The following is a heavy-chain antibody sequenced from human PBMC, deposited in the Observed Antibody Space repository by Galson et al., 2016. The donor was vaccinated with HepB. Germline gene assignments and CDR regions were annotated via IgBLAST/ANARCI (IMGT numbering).Heavy chain of an antibody. CDR2: ISYDGSNK. J-gene: IGHJ6*02. CDR1: GFTFSNYG. CDR3: AGCSSTRCYYTHCYYGMDV. V-gene: IGHV3-30*03. Sequence: SLRLSCAASGFTFSNYGMHWVRQAPGKGLEWVAVISYDGSNKYYVDSVKGRFTISRDNAKNSLYLQMNSLRAEDTAVYFCAGCSSTRCYYTHCYYGMDVWGQGTTVTVSS. D-gene: IGHD2-2*01.